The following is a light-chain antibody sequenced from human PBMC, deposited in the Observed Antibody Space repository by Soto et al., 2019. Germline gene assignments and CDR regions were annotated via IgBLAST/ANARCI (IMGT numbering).Light chain of an antibody. CDR1: SSDVGSYSL. CDR3: CSYAGSSSLV. V-gene: IGLV2-23*01. J-gene: IGLJ1*01. CDR2: GAS. Sequence: HSALTQPASVSGSPGQSITISCTGTSSDVGSYSLISWYQQQPGKAPKLVIYGASERPSGVSDRFSGSKSGNTASLTISGLQPEDEADYYCCSYAGSSSLVFGTGTKVTVL.